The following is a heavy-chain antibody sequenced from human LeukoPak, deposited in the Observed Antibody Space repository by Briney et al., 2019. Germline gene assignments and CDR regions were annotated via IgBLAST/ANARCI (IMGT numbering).Heavy chain of an antibody. D-gene: IGHD2-2*02. V-gene: IGHV1-2*02. Sequence: ASVKVSCKASGYTFTGYYMHWVRQAPGQGLEWMGWINPNSGGTNYAQKFQGRVTMTRDTSISTAYMELSRLRSDDTAVYYCARDHTHYSYYGMDVWAQGTTVTVSS. CDR3: ARDHTHYSYYGMDV. CDR1: GYTFTGYY. J-gene: IGHJ6*02. CDR2: INPNSGGT.